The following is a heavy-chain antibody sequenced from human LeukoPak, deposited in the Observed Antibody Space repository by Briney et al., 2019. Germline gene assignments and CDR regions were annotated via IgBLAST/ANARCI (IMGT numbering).Heavy chain of an antibody. CDR3: ASLLTYVTMDY. V-gene: IGHV4-39*01. D-gene: IGHD2/OR15-2a*01. J-gene: IGHJ4*02. CDR1: GGSISGSRYY. Sequence: SETLSLTCTVSGGSISGSRYYWGWIRQPPGKGLEWIGSIYYSGSTYYNPSLKSRVTISVDTSKNQFSLKLSSVTAADTAVYYCASLLTYVTMDYWGQGTLVTVSS. CDR2: IYYSGST.